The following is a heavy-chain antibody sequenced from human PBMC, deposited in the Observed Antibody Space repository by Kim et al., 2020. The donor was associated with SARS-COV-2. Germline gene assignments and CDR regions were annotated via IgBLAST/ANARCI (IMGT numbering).Heavy chain of an antibody. CDR1: GFTVSSNY. V-gene: IGHV3-53*04. Sequence: GGSLRLSCAASGFTVSSNYMSWVRQAPGKGLEWVSVIYSGGSTYYADSVKGRFTISRHNSKNTLYLQMNSLRADDTAVYYCATTSGSYPLGYYGMDVWGQGTTVTVSS. CDR3: ATTSGSYPLGYYGMDV. CDR2: IYSGGST. J-gene: IGHJ6*02. D-gene: IGHD1-26*01.